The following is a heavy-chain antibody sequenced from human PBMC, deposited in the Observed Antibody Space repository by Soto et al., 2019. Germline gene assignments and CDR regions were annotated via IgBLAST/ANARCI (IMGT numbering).Heavy chain of an antibody. CDR3: ARDGGRHSGGIDY. CDR2: IIPIFGTA. V-gene: IGHV1-69*01. D-gene: IGHD1-26*01. Sequence: QVQLVQSGAEVKKPGSSVKVSCKASGGTFSSYSINWVRQAPGQGLEWMGEIIPIFGTANYEQKFHGRVTITAAESTSTAYTELSSLRSEDTAVYYCARDGGRHSGGIDYWGQGTLVTVSS. CDR1: GGTFSSYS. J-gene: IGHJ4*02.